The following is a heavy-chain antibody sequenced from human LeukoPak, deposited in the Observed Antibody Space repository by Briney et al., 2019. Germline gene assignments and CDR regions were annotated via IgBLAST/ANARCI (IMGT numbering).Heavy chain of an antibody. V-gene: IGHV1-2*02. CDR1: GCTFTDYY. CDR2: INPDSDGT. Sequence: ASVKVSCKASGCTFTDYYMHCVRQAPGQGLEWMGWINPDSDGTNYAHKFQGRVTMTTDTCNNQFSLKLNSVTAADTAVYYCARGHIVDLPAADTWFDPWGQGTLVTVSS. CDR3: ARGHIVDLPAADTWFDP. J-gene: IGHJ5*02. D-gene: IGHD2-21*01.